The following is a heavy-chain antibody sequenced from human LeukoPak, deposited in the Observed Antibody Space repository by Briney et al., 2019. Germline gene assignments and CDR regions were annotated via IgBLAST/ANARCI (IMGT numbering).Heavy chain of an antibody. D-gene: IGHD3-10*01. V-gene: IGHV3-23*01. CDR2: ISGSGGST. CDR1: GFTFSSYA. CDR3: AKDLWEFGDYYYYMDV. Sequence: GGSLRLSRAASGFTFSSYAMSWVRQAPGKGLEWVSAISGSGGSTYYADSEKGRFTISRANTKNTLYLQMNSLRAEETSVYYCAKDLWEFGDYYYYMDVWGKGTTVT. J-gene: IGHJ6*03.